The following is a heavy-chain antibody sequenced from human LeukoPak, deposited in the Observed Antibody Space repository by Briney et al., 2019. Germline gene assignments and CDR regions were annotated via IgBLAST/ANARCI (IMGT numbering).Heavy chain of an antibody. CDR1: GFIFSSSW. V-gene: IGHV3-7*01. CDR2: INQDGSEK. CDR3: ARGARLSDY. D-gene: IGHD3-16*01. J-gene: IGHJ4*02. Sequence: GGSLRLSCAASGFIFSSSWMSWVRQAPGKGLEWVATINQDGSEKYYVDSVKGRFTISRDNAENSLYLQMNTLRDEDTAVYFCARGARLSDYWGQGTLVTVSS.